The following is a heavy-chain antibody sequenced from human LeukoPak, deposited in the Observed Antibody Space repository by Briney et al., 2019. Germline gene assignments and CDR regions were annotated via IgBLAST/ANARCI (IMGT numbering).Heavy chain of an antibody. CDR1: GGSISSYY. J-gene: IGHJ4*02. V-gene: IGHV4-59*01. D-gene: IGHD1-26*01. CDR3: ARDSGSYQSPFDY. CDR2: IYYSGST. Sequence: SETLSLTCTVSGGSISSYYWSWIRQPPGKGLEWIGYIYYSGSTNYNPSLKSQVTISVDTSKNQFSLKLSSVTAADTAVYYCARDSGSYQSPFDYWGQGTLVTVSS.